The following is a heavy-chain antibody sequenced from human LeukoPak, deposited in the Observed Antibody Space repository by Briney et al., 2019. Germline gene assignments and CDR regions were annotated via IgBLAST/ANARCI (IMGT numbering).Heavy chain of an antibody. D-gene: IGHD3-10*01. V-gene: IGHV4-59*08. CDR1: GESISGFY. Sequence: SETLSLTCTVSGESISGFYWNWIRQPPGKGLEWLGYFFYSGSTNYNPSLKSRVTISIDTSKNQFSLKLSSVTAADTAVYYCARHHMVRGIIAYYYYGMDVWGQGTTVTVSS. CDR3: ARHHMVRGIIAYYYYGMDV. CDR2: FFYSGST. J-gene: IGHJ6*02.